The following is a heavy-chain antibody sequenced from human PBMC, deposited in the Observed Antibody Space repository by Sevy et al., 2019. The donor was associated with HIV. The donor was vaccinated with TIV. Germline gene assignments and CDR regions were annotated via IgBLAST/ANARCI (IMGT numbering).Heavy chain of an antibody. Sequence: SETLSLTCSISGGTIVSSGHYWGWIRQTPGKGLEWIGSIYYNGHTFYTPSLKSRLTISIDTSKNQFSLTLSSVTVADTAVYFCAREAGGYDYDYGMDVWGHGTTVTVSS. V-gene: IGHV4-39*02. CDR1: GGTIVSSGHY. CDR3: AREAGGYDYDYGMDV. J-gene: IGHJ6*02. D-gene: IGHD5-12*01. CDR2: IYYNGHT.